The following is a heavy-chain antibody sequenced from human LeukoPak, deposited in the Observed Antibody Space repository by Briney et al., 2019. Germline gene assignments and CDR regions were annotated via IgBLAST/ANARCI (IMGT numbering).Heavy chain of an antibody. Sequence: GGSLRLSCAASGFTFSSYAMSWVRQAPGKGLEWVSVIYSGGSTYYADSVKGRFTISRDNSKNTLYLQMNSLRAEDTAVYYCARAGYPYGDYVEGNWFDPWGQGTLVTVSS. CDR1: GFTFSSYA. D-gene: IGHD4-17*01. J-gene: IGHJ5*02. CDR2: IYSGGST. CDR3: ARAGYPYGDYVEGNWFDP. V-gene: IGHV3-53*01.